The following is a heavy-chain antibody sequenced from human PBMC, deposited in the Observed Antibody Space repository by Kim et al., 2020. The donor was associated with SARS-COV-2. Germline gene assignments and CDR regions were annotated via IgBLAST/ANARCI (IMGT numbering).Heavy chain of an antibody. CDR3: AKDGRKGQWLVRGGFDY. CDR2: ISGSGGST. J-gene: IGHJ4*02. Sequence: GGSLRLSCAASGFTFSSYAMSWVRQAPGKGLEWVSAISGSGGSTYYADSVKGRFTISRDNSKNTLYLQMNSLRAEDTAVYYCAKDGRKGQWLVRGGFDYWGQGTLVTVSS. CDR1: GFTFSSYA. V-gene: IGHV3-23*01. D-gene: IGHD6-19*01.